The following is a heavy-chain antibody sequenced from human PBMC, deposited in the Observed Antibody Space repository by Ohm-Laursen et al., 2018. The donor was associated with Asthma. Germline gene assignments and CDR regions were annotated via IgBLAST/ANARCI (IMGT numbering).Heavy chain of an antibody. CDR3: SRGDINPSVY. CDR1: GFTFGDYA. CDR2: IRSKAYGGTT. J-gene: IGHJ4*02. Sequence: SLRLSCAASGFTFGDYAMSWFRQAPGKGLEWVGFIRSKAYGGTTQYAASVKGRFNISRDDSKRIAYLQMNSLKTEDTAVYYCSRGDINPSVYWGQGTLVTVSS. D-gene: IGHD3-10*01. V-gene: IGHV3-49*03.